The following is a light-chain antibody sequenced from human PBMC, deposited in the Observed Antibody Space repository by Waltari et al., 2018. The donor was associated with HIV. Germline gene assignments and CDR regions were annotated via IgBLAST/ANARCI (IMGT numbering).Light chain of an antibody. CDR2: DAS. CDR3: QQYDNFPFT. V-gene: IGKV1-33*01. CDR1: HDISNY. J-gene: IGKJ3*01. Sequence: DIQMTQSPSSLSASVGDRVTITCQASHDISNYLNWYQQKPGKAPKLLIYDASNLETGVPSRFGGSGSGTDFTFTISSLQPEDTATYYCQQYDNFPFTFGPGTKVDIK.